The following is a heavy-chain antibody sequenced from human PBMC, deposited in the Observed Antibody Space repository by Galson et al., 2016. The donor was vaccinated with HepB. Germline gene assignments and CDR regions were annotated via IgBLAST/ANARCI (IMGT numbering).Heavy chain of an antibody. V-gene: IGHV6-1*01. CDR3: ARVSLITANVWTWSAVDY. CDR2: IYYRSNWHY. CDR1: GDSVSSNSAA. J-gene: IGHJ4*02. Sequence: CAISGDSVSSNSAAWNWIRQSPSRGLEWLGRIYYRSNWHYDYAVSVKSRVTINPDTSKNQFSLQLNSVTPEDTAVYYCARVSLITANVWTWSAVDYWGLGTPVTVSS. D-gene: IGHD3-22*01.